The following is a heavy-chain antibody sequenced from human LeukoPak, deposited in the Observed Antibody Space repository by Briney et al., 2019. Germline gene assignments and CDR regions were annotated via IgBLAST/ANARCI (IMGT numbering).Heavy chain of an antibody. V-gene: IGHV4-30-4*01. Sequence: PSETLSLTCTVSGGSISSGDYYWSWIRQPPGKGLEWIGYIYYSGSTYYNPSLKSRVTISVDTSKNQFSLKLSSATAADTAVYYCATYYGDLNWFDPWGQGTLVTVSS. D-gene: IGHD4-17*01. J-gene: IGHJ5*02. CDR1: GGSISSGDYY. CDR3: ATYYGDLNWFDP. CDR2: IYYSGST.